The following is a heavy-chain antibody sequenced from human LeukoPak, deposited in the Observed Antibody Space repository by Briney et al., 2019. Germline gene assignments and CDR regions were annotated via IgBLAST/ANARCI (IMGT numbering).Heavy chain of an antibody. CDR2: ISASGDRA. Sequence: GGSLRLSCTASGFTFSSYEMNWVRQAQGKGLGWVGVISASGDRAYYPDSMKGRFTISRDNAKNSLYLQMNSLRAEDTAVYYCARALRLGATVWGQGTMVTVSS. CDR1: GFTFSSYE. CDR3: ARALRLGATV. D-gene: IGHD3-16*01. J-gene: IGHJ3*01. V-gene: IGHV3-48*03.